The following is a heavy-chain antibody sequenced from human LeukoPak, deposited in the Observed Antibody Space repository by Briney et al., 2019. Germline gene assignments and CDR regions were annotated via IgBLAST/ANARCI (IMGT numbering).Heavy chain of an antibody. J-gene: IGHJ5*02. Sequence: SVKVSCKASGGTFSSYAISWVRQAPGQGLEWMGGIIPIFGTANYAQKFQGRVTITADESTSTAYMELSSLRSEDTAVYYCARGKRSYYYDSSGYPFDPWGQGTLVTVSS. V-gene: IGHV1-69*13. CDR3: ARGKRSYYYDSSGYPFDP. CDR2: IIPIFGTA. D-gene: IGHD3-22*01. CDR1: GGTFSSYA.